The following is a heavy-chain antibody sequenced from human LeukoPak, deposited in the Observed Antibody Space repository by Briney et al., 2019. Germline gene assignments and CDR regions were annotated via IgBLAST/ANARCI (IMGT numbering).Heavy chain of an antibody. CDR3: ARKGLRPLEWLSEYFFDY. CDR1: GGSISSSNW. V-gene: IGHV4-4*02. CDR2: IYHSGST. D-gene: IGHD3-3*01. Sequence: SETLSLTCAVSGGSISSSNWWSWVRQPPGKGLEWIGEIYHSGSTNYNPSLKSRVTISVDKSKNQFSLNLTSVTAADTGVYFCARKGLRPLEWLSEYFFDYWGQGTLVSVAS. J-gene: IGHJ4*02.